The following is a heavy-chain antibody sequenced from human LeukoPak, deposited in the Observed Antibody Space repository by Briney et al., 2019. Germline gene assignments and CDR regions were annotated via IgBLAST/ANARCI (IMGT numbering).Heavy chain of an antibody. Sequence: GGSLRLSCAASGFTFNSYGMHWIRQAPGKGLEWVTFISFDGNNEYYADSVKGRFTISRDNSKDTLYLQMNNLRAEDTAIYYCGKELRRWQQIFEYWGQGTLVTVSS. CDR2: ISFDGNNE. V-gene: IGHV3-30*18. CDR1: GFTFNSYG. D-gene: IGHD5-24*01. CDR3: GKELRRWQQIFEY. J-gene: IGHJ4*02.